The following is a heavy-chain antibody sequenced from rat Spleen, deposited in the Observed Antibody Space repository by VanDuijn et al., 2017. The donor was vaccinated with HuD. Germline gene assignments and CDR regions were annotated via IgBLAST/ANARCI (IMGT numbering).Heavy chain of an antibody. CDR1: GFTFSDYY. V-gene: IGHV5-22*01. CDR2: ISYEGSNT. Sequence: EVQLVESDGGLVQPGRSLKVSCEASGFTFSDYYMAWVRQAPKKGLEWVASISYEGSNTYYGDSVKGRFTISRDNAKSTLYLQMNSLRSEDTATYYCARGEYNSDYFDYWGQGVMVTVSS. CDR3: ARGEYNSDYFDY. D-gene: IGHD4-3*01. J-gene: IGHJ2*01.